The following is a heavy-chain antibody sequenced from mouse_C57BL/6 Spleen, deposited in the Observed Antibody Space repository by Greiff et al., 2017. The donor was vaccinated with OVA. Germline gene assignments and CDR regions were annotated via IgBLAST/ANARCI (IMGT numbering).Heavy chain of an antibody. V-gene: IGHV1-26*01. CDR1: GYTFTDYY. CDR2: INPNNGGT. D-gene: IGHD1-1*01. Sequence: VQLQQSGPELVKPGASVKISCKASGYTFTDYYMSWVKQSHGKSLEWIGDINPNNGGTSYNQKFKGKATLTVDKSSSTAYMELRSLTSEDSAVYYCARSGYYYGSSYGGYFDVWGTGTTVTVSS. J-gene: IGHJ1*03. CDR3: ARSGYYYGSSYGGYFDV.